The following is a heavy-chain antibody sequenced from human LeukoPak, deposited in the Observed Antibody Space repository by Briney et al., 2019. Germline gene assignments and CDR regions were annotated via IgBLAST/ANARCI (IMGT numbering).Heavy chain of an antibody. D-gene: IGHD6-13*01. CDR1: GFTFHTYG. V-gene: IGHV3-30*12. CDR3: ARDQVAAAGTPHYLYYGLAV. Sequence: GGSLRLSCAASGFTFHTYGMHWVRQTPRKGLEWVAVIYYDGSNNDYVASVEGRFTISRDNSQNTLFLEMTNLRAEDAAVYYCARDQVAAAGTPHYLYYGLAVWGQGTTVAVSS. J-gene: IGHJ6*02. CDR2: IYYDGSNN.